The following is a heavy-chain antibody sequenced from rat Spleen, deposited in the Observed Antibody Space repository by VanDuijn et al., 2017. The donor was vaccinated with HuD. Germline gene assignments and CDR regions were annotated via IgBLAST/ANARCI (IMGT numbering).Heavy chain of an antibody. V-gene: IGHV5-29*01. CDR3: ARPLFTIAAISPLDY. CDR2: ISYDGSST. D-gene: IGHD1-2*01. J-gene: IGHJ2*01. Sequence: EVQLVESGGGLVQPGRSMKLSCAALGFTFSNYYMAWVRQAPTKGLEWVATISYDGSSTYYRDSVKGRFTISRDNAKSTLFLRMDSLRSEDTATYYCARPLFTIAAISPLDYWGQGVMVTVSS. CDR1: GFTFSNYY.